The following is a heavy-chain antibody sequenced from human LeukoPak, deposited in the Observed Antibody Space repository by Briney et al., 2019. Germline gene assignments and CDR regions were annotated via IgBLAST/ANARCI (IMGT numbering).Heavy chain of an antibody. V-gene: IGHV4-59*01. Sequence: PSETLSLTCSVSGGSISSSYWGWIRQPPGKGLEWIGYIHYSGSTNYTPSLKSRVTISLDSSKNQFSLKLSSVTAADTAVYYCARYHSIKVTFDYWGQGTLVTVSS. CDR1: GGSISSSY. D-gene: IGHD5-24*01. CDR3: ARYHSIKVTFDY. J-gene: IGHJ4*02. CDR2: IHYSGST.